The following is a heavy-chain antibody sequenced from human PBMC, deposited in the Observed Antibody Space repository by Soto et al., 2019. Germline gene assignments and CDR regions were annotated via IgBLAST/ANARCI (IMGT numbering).Heavy chain of an antibody. J-gene: IGHJ6*02. V-gene: IGHV3-33*01. CDR3: ARSITISAMDV. D-gene: IGHD3-3*01. CDR1: GFTFSSYA. Sequence: QVQLVESGGGVVQPGRSLRLSCAASGFTFSSYAMHWVRQAPGKGLEWVAVIWYDGSNKYYADSVKGRFTISRDNSKNTLYLQMNRLRAEDTAVYYCARSITISAMDVWGQGTTVTVSS. CDR2: IWYDGSNK.